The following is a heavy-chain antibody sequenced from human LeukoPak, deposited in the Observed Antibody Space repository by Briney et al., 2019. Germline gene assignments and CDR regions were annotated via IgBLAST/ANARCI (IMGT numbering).Heavy chain of an antibody. V-gene: IGHV4-59*12. D-gene: IGHD1-26*01. Sequence: PSETLSLTCTVSGGSISSYYWSWIRQPPGKGLEWIGYIYYSGSTNYNPSLKSRVTISVDTSKNQFSLKLSSVTAADTAVYYCAREVGATNWFDPWGQGTLVTASS. CDR1: GGSISSYY. CDR3: AREVGATNWFDP. J-gene: IGHJ5*02. CDR2: IYYSGST.